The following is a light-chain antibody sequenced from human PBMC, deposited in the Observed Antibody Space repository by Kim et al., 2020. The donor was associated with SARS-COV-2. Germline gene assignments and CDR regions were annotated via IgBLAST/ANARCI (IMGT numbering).Light chain of an antibody. CDR2: KVS. CDR1: QSLVYSDGNTY. Sequence: DVVMTQSPLSLPVTLGQPASISCRSSQSLVYSDGNTYLHWFQQRLGQSPRRLIYKVSNRDSGVPDRFSGSGSGTDFTLTINRVEAEDVAVYYCMQGTHWPYSFGLGTKLEI. V-gene: IGKV2-30*01. J-gene: IGKJ2*03. CDR3: MQGTHWPYS.